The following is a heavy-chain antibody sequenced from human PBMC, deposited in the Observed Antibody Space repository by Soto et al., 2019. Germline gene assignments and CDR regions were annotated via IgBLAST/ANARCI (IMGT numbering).Heavy chain of an antibody. CDR2: IYTSGST. J-gene: IGHJ6*02. CDR3: ARGGSMAALYYYYGMDV. V-gene: IGHV4-4*07. Sequence: QVQLQESGPGLVKPSETLSLTCTVSGGSISSYYWSWIRQPAGKGLEWIGRIYTSGSTNYNPSLKGRAPMSVATAKNQFSLRLSSGPAADTAVYYCARGGSMAALYYYYGMDVWGQGTTVTFSS. CDR1: GGSISSYY. D-gene: IGHD6-6*01.